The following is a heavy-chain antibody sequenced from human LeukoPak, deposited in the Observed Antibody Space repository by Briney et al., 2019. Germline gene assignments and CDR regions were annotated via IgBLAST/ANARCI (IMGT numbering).Heavy chain of an antibody. CDR1: GGSISSGSYY. V-gene: IGHV4-30-4*08. D-gene: IGHD3-22*01. CDR3: ARTYYYDSSGYYEYFQH. J-gene: IGHJ1*01. CDR2: IYYSGST. Sequence: PSETLSLTCTVSGGSISSGSYYWSWIRQPPGKGLEWIGYIYYSGSTYYNPSLKSRVTISVDTSKNQFSLKLSSVTAADTAVYYCARTYYYDSSGYYEYFQHWGQGTLVTVSS.